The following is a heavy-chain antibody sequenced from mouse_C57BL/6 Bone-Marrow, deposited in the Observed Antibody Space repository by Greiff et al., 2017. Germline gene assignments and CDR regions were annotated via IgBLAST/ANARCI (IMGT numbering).Heavy chain of an antibody. V-gene: IGHV1-76*01. CDR3: ARLGGNNWYFDV. Sequence: QVQLQQSGAELVRPGASVKLSCKASGYTFTDYYINWVKQRPGQGLEWIARIYPGSGNTYYNEKFKGKATLTAEKSSSTAYMQLSSLTSEDSAVFFCARLGGNNWYFDVWGTGTTVTVSS. CDR1: GYTFTDYY. D-gene: IGHD2-1*01. J-gene: IGHJ1*03. CDR2: IYPGSGNT.